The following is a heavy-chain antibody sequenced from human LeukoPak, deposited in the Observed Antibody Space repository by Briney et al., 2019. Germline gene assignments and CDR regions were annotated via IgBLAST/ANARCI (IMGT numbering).Heavy chain of an antibody. CDR3: AKGVGYCSGGRCPPPFDY. CDR2: ISGSGGST. Sequence: GGSLRLSCAASGFTFSSYAMSWVRQAPGKGLEWVSAISGSGGSTYYADSVKGRFTISRDNSKNTLYLQMNSLRAEDTAVYYCAKGVGYCSGGRCPPPFDYWGQGTLVTVSS. V-gene: IGHV3-23*01. J-gene: IGHJ4*02. CDR1: GFTFSSYA. D-gene: IGHD2-15*01.